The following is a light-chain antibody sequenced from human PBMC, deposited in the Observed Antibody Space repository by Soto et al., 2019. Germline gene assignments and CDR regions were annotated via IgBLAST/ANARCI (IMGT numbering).Light chain of an antibody. CDR3: SSYTSSTTYV. CDR1: SSDVGGYNY. CDR2: DVT. V-gene: IGLV2-14*01. Sequence: QSALTRPASVSGAAGQAITISCPGTSSDVGGYNYVSWFQQHPGEAPKLLIYDVTSRPSGVSNRLSGSKSGNTASLTISELRPEDEADYYCSSYTSSTTYVFGTGTKVTVL. J-gene: IGLJ1*01.